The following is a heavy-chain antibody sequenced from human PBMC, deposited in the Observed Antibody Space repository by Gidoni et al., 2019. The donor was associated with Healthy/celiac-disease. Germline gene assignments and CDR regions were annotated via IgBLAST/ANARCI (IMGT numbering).Heavy chain of an antibody. Sequence: QVQLVQSGAEVKKPGASVKVSCKASGSTFTSYGISWLRQAPGQGLELMGWISAYNGNTNYAQKRQGRVTMTTDTSTSTAYMELRSLRSDDTAVYDCAREMSYSSGWYLDYWGQGTRVTVSS. D-gene: IGHD6-19*01. CDR2: ISAYNGNT. CDR1: GSTFTSYG. CDR3: AREMSYSSGWYLDY. J-gene: IGHJ4*02. V-gene: IGHV1-18*01.